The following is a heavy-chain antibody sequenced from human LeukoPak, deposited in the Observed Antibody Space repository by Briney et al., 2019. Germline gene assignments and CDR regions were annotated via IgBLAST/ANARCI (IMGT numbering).Heavy chain of an antibody. J-gene: IGHJ6*03. D-gene: IGHD5-12*01. V-gene: IGHV4-59*01. Sequence: PSETLSLTCSVSGGAISRYYWSWIRQPPGKGLEWIGYIYYSGSTNYNPSLKSRVTISVDTSKNQFSLKLSSVTAADTAVYYCAREGYSGYALRYMDVWGKGTTVTVSS. CDR2: IYYSGST. CDR1: GGAISRYY. CDR3: AREGYSGYALRYMDV.